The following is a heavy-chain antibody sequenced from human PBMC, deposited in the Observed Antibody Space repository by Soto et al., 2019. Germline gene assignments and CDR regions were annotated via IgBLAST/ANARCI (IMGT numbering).Heavy chain of an antibody. J-gene: IGHJ4*02. Sequence: SETLSLTCTVSGGSISSYYLSWIRQPPGKGLEWIGYIYYSGSTNYNPSLKSRVTISVDTSKNQFSLKLSSVTAADTAVYYCARAHSSSSMLFDYWGQGTLVTVSS. D-gene: IGHD6-6*01. CDR3: ARAHSSSSMLFDY. CDR1: GGSISSYY. CDR2: IYYSGST. V-gene: IGHV4-59*01.